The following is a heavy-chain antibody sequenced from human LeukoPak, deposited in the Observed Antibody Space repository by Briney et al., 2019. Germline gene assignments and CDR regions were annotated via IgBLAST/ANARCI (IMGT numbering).Heavy chain of an antibody. V-gene: IGHV3-23*01. Sequence: GGSLRLSCAASGLTFSIYAMSWVRQAPGKGLEWVSSISGGGTNTYYADSVKGRFTISRDTSRSTLYLRMNSLKAEDTAVYYCAKDQGIQLWLKYFQHWGQGTLVTVSS. CDR1: GLTFSIYA. CDR2: ISGGGTNT. D-gene: IGHD5-18*01. J-gene: IGHJ1*01. CDR3: AKDQGIQLWLKYFQH.